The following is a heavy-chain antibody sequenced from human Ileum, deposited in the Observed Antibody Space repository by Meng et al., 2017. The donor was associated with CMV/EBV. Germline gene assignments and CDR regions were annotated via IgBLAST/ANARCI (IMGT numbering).Heavy chain of an antibody. J-gene: IGHJ4*02. CDR3: TRAYYYDSSGYYDY. CDR1: GDSVSSNSVT. Sequence: VCLEQAGHALVKPSKPLSLTCAISGDSVSSNSVTWNWIRQSPSRGLEWLGRTYYRSKWYNDYAVSVKSRITINPDTSKNQFSLQLNSMTPEDTAVYYCTRAYYYDSSGYYDYWGQGTLVTVSS. CDR2: TYYRSKWYN. D-gene: IGHD3-22*01. V-gene: IGHV6-1*01.